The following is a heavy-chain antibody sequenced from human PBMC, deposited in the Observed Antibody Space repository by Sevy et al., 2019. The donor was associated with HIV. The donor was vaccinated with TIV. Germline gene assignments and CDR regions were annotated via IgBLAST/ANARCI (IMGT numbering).Heavy chain of an antibody. V-gene: IGHV3-13*01. Sequence: GGSLRLPCAASGFTFSSYDMHWVRQATGKGLEWVSAIGTAGDTYYPGSVKGRFTISRENAKNSLYLQMNSLRAGDTAVYYCAREGMSGGYSYGYYYYYGMDVWGQGTTVTVSS. D-gene: IGHD5-18*01. CDR1: GFTFSSYD. CDR2: IGTAGDT. J-gene: IGHJ6*02. CDR3: AREGMSGGYSYGYYYYYGMDV.